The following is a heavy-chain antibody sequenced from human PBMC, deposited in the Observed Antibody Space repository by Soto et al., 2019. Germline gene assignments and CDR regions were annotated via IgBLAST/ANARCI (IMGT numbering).Heavy chain of an antibody. V-gene: IGHV1-69*13. Sequence: GASVKVSCKASGGTFSSYSISWVRQGPGQGLEWMGGIIPIFGTANYAQKFQGRVTITADESTSTAYMELSSLRSEDTAVYYCARYLDPYCSGGSCYLWFDPWGQGTLVTVSS. J-gene: IGHJ5*02. CDR1: GGTFSSYS. D-gene: IGHD2-15*01. CDR2: IIPIFGTA. CDR3: ARYLDPYCSGGSCYLWFDP.